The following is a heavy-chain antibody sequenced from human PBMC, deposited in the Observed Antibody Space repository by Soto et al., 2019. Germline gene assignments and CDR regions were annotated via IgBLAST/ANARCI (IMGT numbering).Heavy chain of an antibody. CDR3: ARQRFGEFPFIDY. V-gene: IGHV4-39*01. CDR2: IYYTDST. J-gene: IGHJ4*02. CDR1: GGSISSRSYY. D-gene: IGHD3-10*01. Sequence: PSETLSLTCIVSGGSISSRSYYWGWIRQPPGKGLESIGSIYYTDSTYYNPSLKSRVTISVDTSKNQFSLKLSSVTAADTAVYYCARQRFGEFPFIDYWGQGTLVTVSS.